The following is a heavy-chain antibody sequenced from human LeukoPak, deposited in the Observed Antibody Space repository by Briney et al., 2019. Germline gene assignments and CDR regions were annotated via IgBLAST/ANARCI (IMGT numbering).Heavy chain of an antibody. CDR2: ISYDGSNK. Sequence: GGSLRLSCAASGFTFSSYGMHWVRQAPGKGLEWVAVISYDGSNKYYADSVKGRFTISRDNSKNTLYLQMNSLRAEDTAVYYCAKGRRSNSWYGDAFDIWGQGTMVTVSS. D-gene: IGHD6-13*01. J-gene: IGHJ3*02. CDR1: GFTFSSYG. V-gene: IGHV3-30*18. CDR3: AKGRRSNSWYGDAFDI.